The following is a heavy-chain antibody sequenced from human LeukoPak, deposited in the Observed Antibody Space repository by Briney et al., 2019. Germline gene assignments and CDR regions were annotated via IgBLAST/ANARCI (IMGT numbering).Heavy chain of an antibody. CDR1: GYTFTSYY. J-gene: IGHJ6*03. D-gene: IGHD2-2*01. V-gene: IGHV1-46*03. CDR2: INPSGGST. Sequence: ASVKVSCKASGYTFTSYYMHWVRQAPGQGLEWMGIINPSGGSTSYAQKFQGRVTMTRDTSTSTVYMELSSLRSEDTAVYYCAREAPAGYCSSTSCPYYYYYYMDVWGKGTTVTVSS. CDR3: AREAPAGYCSSTSCPYYYYYYMDV.